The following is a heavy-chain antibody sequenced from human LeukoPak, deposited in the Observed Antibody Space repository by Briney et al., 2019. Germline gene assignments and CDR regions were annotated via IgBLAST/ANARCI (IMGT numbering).Heavy chain of an antibody. D-gene: IGHD6-13*01. J-gene: IGHJ3*02. CDR2: IIPIFGTA. Sequence: ASVKVSCKASGGTFSSYAISWVRQAPGQGLEWMGRIIPIFGTANYAQKFQGRVTITTDESTSTAYMELGSLRSEDTAVYYCASHSSSWYNAFDIWGQGTMVTVSS. CDR1: GGTFSSYA. CDR3: ASHSSSWYNAFDI. V-gene: IGHV1-69*05.